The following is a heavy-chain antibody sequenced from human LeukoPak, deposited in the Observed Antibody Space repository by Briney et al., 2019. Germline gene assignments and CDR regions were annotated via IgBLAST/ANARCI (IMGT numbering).Heavy chain of an antibody. CDR2: IKEDGSDK. CDR1: GFXFSSYW. CDR3: ARDRDSSGYYGYYFDY. J-gene: IGHJ4*02. D-gene: IGHD3-22*01. V-gene: IGHV3-7*04. Sequence: GGSLRLSCVASGFXFSSYWISWVRQAPGKGLEWVANIKEDGSDKYYVDSVKGRFTISRDNAKNSLYLQMNSLRAEDTAVYYCARDRDSSGYYGYYFDYLGQGTLVTVSS.